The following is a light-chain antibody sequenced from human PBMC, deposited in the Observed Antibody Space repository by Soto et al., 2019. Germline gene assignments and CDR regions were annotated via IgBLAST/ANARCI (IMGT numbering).Light chain of an antibody. CDR1: QSVTTF. Sequence: EIVLTQSPVTLSLSPGERATLSCRASQSVTTFLACYQQKPGQAPRLLIYDASKRATGIPARFSGSGSGTDFTLTISSLEPEDFAVYYCQQRTNGPLTFGGGTKVEIK. CDR2: DAS. V-gene: IGKV3-11*01. CDR3: QQRTNGPLT. J-gene: IGKJ4*01.